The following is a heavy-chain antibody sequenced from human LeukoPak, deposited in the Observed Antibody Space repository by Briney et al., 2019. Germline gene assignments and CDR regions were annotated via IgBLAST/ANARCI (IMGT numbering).Heavy chain of an antibody. CDR1: GYTFTSYD. J-gene: IGHJ4*02. CDR3: ARDENWWIDY. Sequence: ASVKVSCKASGYTFTSYDIDWVRQATGQGLEWMGWMNPNSGNTGYAQKFQGRVTITRNTSISTAYMELSSLRSDDTAVYYCARDENWWIDYWGQGTLVTVSS. V-gene: IGHV1-8*01. CDR2: MNPNSGNT. D-gene: IGHD2-8*02.